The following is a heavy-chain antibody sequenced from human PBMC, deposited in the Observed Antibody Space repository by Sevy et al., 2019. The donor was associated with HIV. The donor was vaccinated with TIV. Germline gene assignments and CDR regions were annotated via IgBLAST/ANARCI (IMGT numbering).Heavy chain of an antibody. V-gene: IGHV3-30-3*01. D-gene: IGHD4-17*01. CDR2: ISYDGSNK. Sequence: GGSLRLSCAASGFTFSSYAMHWVRQPPGKGLEWVAVISYDGSNKYYANSVKGRFTISRDNSKNSLYLQMNSLSAEDTAVYYCARVIGYGDYEAFDYWGQGTLVTVSS. CDR3: ARVIGYGDYEAFDY. CDR1: GFTFSSYA. J-gene: IGHJ4*02.